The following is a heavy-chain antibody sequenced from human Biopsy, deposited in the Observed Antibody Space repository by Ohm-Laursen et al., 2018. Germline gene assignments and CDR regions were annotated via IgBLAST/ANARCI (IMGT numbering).Heavy chain of an antibody. CDR1: GYTFTSYG. CDR3: AREYQPKIMTIHYYYYGMDV. Sequence: SVKVSCKASGYTFTSYGISWVRQAPGQGLEWMGWINTYNANTDYAQKVRGRVTMTTDTSTSTAYMELRSLRSDDTAVYYCAREYQPKIMTIHYYYYGMDVWGLGTTVTVSS. J-gene: IGHJ6*02. CDR2: INTYNANT. D-gene: IGHD2-2*01. V-gene: IGHV1-18*01.